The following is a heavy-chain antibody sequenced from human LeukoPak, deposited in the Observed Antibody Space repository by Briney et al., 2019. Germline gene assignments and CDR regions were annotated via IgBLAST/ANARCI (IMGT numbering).Heavy chain of an antibody. CDR2: IRSKTYGGTT. CDR3: TRVGYCSTTSCYWFGY. Sequence: GGSLRLSCTAPGFTFGDYAMSWVRQAPGKGLECVGFIRSKTYGGTTEYAASVKGRFTISRDDSKSIAYLQMNSLKAEDTAVYYCTRVGYCSTTSCYWFGYWGQGTLVTVSS. J-gene: IGHJ4*02. D-gene: IGHD2-2*01. V-gene: IGHV3-49*04. CDR1: GFTFGDYA.